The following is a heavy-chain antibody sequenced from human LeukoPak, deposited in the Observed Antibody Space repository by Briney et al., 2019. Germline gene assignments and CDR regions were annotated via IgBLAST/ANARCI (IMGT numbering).Heavy chain of an antibody. CDR2: IFPDDSDT. J-gene: IGHJ4*02. V-gene: IGHV5-51*01. CDR3: ARSRYRSASFDY. D-gene: IGHD6-19*01. CDR1: GYSFTNYW. Sequence: KRGESLKISCQGSGYSFTNYWVAWVRQLPGKGLEWVGIIFPDDSDTTYGPSFQGQVTISADKSISTAYLQWSSLKASDTAMYFCARSRYRSASFDYWGQGTLVAVSS.